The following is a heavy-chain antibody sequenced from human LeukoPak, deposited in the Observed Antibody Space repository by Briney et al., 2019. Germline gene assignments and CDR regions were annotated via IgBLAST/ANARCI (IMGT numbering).Heavy chain of an antibody. Sequence: SETLSLTCTVSGGSISSYYWSWLRQPAGKGLEWIGRIYTSGSTNYNPSLTSRVTMSVDTSKNQFSLKLSSVTAADTAVYYCARDQYDYYGSGSLPGYMDVWGKGTTVTVSS. CDR1: GGSISSYY. D-gene: IGHD3-10*01. CDR2: IYTSGST. J-gene: IGHJ6*03. CDR3: ARDQYDYYGSGSLPGYMDV. V-gene: IGHV4-4*07.